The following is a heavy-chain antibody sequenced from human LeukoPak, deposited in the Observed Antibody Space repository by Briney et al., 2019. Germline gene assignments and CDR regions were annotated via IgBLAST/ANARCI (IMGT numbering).Heavy chain of an antibody. CDR2: INYSGST. D-gene: IGHD3-10*01. CDR3: ARYGSGSTWFDP. J-gene: IGHJ5*02. V-gene: IGHV4-30-4*01. Sequence: ASETLSLTCTVSGGSISSDNYQWSWIRQPPGKGLEWIGYINYSGSTYYNPSLKSRVTISVDTSQNHFSLKLSSVTAADTAVYYCARYGSGSTWFDPWGQGTLVTVSS. CDR1: GGSISSDNYQ.